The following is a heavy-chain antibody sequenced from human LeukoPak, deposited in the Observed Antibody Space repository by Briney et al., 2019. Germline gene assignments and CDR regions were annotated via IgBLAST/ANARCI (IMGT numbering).Heavy chain of an antibody. CDR3: VRDVGAVRGEVYFDY. J-gene: IGHJ4*02. D-gene: IGHD3-16*01. CDR1: GFTFSSYS. CDR2: ISSSSSYI. V-gene: IGHV3-21*01. Sequence: GGSLRLSCAASGFTFSSYSMNWVRQAPGKGLEWVSSISSSSSYIYYADSVKGRFTISRDNAKNSLYLQMNSLRAEDTAMYYCVRDVGAVRGEVYFDYWGQGTLVTVSS.